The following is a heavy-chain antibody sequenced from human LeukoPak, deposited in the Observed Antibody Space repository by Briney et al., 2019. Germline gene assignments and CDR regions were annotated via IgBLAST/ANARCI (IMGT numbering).Heavy chain of an antibody. V-gene: IGHV5-51*01. J-gene: IGHJ4*02. D-gene: IGHD2-21*02. Sequence: GESLKTSCKGSGYSFTSYWIGWVRQMPGKGLEWMGIIYPGDSDTRYSPSFQGQVTISADKSIRTAYLQWSSLKASDTAMYYCARPSYAYCGGDCYFDYWGQGTLVIVSS. CDR3: ARPSYAYCGGDCYFDY. CDR2: IYPGDSDT. CDR1: GYSFTSYW.